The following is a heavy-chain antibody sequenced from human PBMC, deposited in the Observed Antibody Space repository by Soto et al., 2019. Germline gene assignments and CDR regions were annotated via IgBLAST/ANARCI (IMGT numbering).Heavy chain of an antibody. J-gene: IGHJ5*02. CDR2: INHSGST. Sequence: QAQLQQWGAGLLKPLETLSLTCAVYGGSFSNYYWTWIRQPPGKGLEWIGEINHSGSTSYTPSLKRLVTISVDTSKNQFSLRLSTLTAADTAVYYCARGRLLVTGTLYNWFDPWGQGTLVTVSS. CDR3: ARGRLLVTGTLYNWFDP. CDR1: GGSFSNYY. D-gene: IGHD1-20*01. V-gene: IGHV4-34*02.